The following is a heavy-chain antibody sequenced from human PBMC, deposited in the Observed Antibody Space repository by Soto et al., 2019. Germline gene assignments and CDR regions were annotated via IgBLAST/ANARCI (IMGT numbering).Heavy chain of an antibody. CDR3: ARDSSHNYGGPAYYFDY. J-gene: IGHJ4*02. CDR1: GYTFTGYY. D-gene: IGHD4-17*01. CDR2: INPNSGGT. Sequence: ASVKASCKASGYTFTGYYMHWVRQAPGQGLEWMGWINPNSGGTNYAQKFQGWVTMTRDTSISTAYMELSRLRSDDTAVYYCARDSSHNYGGPAYYFDYWGQGTLVTVSS. V-gene: IGHV1-2*04.